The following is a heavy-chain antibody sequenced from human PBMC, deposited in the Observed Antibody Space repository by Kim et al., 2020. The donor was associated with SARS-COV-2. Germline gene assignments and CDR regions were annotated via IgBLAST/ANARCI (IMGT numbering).Heavy chain of an antibody. CDR3: ARGEVMGKPDAFDI. D-gene: IGHD3-16*01. CDR1: GGSFSGYY. CDR2: INHSGST. V-gene: IGHV4-34*01. Sequence: SETLSLTCAVYGGSFSGYYWSWIRQPPGKGLEWIGEINHSGSTNYNPSLKSRVTISVDTSKNQFSLKLSSVTAADTAVYYCARGEVMGKPDAFDIWGQGTMVTVSS. J-gene: IGHJ3*02.